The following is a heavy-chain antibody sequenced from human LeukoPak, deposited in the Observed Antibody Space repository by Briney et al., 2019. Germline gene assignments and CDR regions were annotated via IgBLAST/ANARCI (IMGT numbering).Heavy chain of an antibody. CDR1: GYTFTSYA. D-gene: IGHD3-9*01. CDR2: INAGNGNT. V-gene: IGHV1-3*01. Sequence: GASVKVSCKASGYTFTSYAMHWVRQAPGQRLEWMGWINAGNGNTKYSQKFQGRVTITRDTSASTAYMELSSLRSEDTAVYYCARDPVLGRRYFDPGYYFDYWGQGTLVTVSS. CDR3: ARDPVLGRRYFDPGYYFDY. J-gene: IGHJ4*02.